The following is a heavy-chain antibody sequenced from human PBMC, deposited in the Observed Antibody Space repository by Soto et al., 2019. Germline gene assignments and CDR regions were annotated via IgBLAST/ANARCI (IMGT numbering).Heavy chain of an antibody. CDR2: IYPGDYDT. CDR1: GYSFTSYW. CDR3: ARLSPQIVVVPAAIYYYYYGMDV. D-gene: IGHD2-2*01. J-gene: IGHJ6*02. V-gene: IGHV5-51*01. Sequence: ESLKISCKGSGYSFTSYWIRWVRQMPGKGLEWMGIIYPGDYDTRYSPSFQGQVTISADKSISTAYLQWSSLKASDTAMYYCARLSPQIVVVPAAIYYYYYGMDVWGQGTTVTVSS.